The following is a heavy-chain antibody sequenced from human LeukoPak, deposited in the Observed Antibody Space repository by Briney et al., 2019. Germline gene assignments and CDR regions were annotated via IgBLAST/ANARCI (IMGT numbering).Heavy chain of an antibody. J-gene: IGHJ4*02. D-gene: IGHD3-16*01. V-gene: IGHV4-34*01. CDR3: ARLPRGLIRSY. CDR2: INHSGST. CDR1: GGSFSPYY. Sequence: SETLSLTCAVYGGSFSPYYWTWIRQPPGKGLEWIGEINHSGSTNYNPSLKSRVTISVDTSKNQFSLRLNSVTAADTAVYYCARLPRGLIRSYWGQGTLVTVSS.